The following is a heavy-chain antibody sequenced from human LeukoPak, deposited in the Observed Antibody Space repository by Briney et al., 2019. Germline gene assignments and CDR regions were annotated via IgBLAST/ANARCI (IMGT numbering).Heavy chain of an antibody. J-gene: IGHJ6*02. V-gene: IGHV4-4*07. CDR3: ARDGYYYDSSGDYYYYGMDV. CDR2: IYTSGST. D-gene: IGHD3-22*01. Sequence: SETLSLTCTVSGGSISSHYWSWIRQPAGKGLEWIGRIYTSGSTNYNPSLKSRVTMSVDTSKNQFSLKLSSVTAADTAVYYCARDGYYYDSSGDYYYYGMDVWGQGTTVTVSS. CDR1: GGSISSHY.